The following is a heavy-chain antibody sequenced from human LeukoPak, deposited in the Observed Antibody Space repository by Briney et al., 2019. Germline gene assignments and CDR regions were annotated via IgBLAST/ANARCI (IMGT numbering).Heavy chain of an antibody. CDR3: ARVQYSSSWEFDY. CDR1: GFTLSSYG. D-gene: IGHD6-13*01. J-gene: IGHJ4*02. V-gene: IGHV3-48*04. CDR2: VSSSGSTI. Sequence: GGSLRLSCVASGFTLSSYGMHWVRQAPGKGLEWVSYVSSSGSTIYYADSVKGRFTISRDNAKNSLYLQMNSLRAEDTAVYYCARVQYSSSWEFDYWGQGTLVTVSS.